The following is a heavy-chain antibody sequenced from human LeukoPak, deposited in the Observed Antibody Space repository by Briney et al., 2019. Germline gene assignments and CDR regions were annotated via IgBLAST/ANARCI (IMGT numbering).Heavy chain of an antibody. CDR1: GFTFSSYW. Sequence: PGGSLRLSCAASGFTFSSYWMHWVRQAPGKGLVWVSRINSDGSSTSYADSVKGRFTISRDESENTLYLQMNSLRVEDTAVYFCARDRAANQDWVEFDPWGQGTPVIVSS. CDR2: INSDGSST. D-gene: IGHD3/OR15-3a*01. CDR3: ARDRAANQDWVEFDP. V-gene: IGHV3-74*01. J-gene: IGHJ5*02.